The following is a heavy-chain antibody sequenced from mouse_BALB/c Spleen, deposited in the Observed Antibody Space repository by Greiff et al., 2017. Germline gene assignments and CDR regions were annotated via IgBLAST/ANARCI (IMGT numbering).Heavy chain of an antibody. J-gene: IGHJ4*01. V-gene: IGHV5-17*02. CDR3: ASGWSYAMDY. Sequence: EVMLVESGGGLVQPGGSRKLSCAASGFTFSSFGMHWVRQAPEKGLEWVAYISSGSSTIYYADTVKGRFTISRDNPKNTLFLQMTSLRSEDTAMYYCASGWSYAMDYWGQGTSVTVSS. CDR1: GFTFSSFG. CDR2: ISSGSSTI.